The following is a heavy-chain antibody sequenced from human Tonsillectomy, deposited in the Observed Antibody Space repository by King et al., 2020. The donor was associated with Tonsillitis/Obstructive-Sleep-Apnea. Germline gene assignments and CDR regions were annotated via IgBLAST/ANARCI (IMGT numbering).Heavy chain of an antibody. J-gene: IGHJ4*02. CDR1: GFSFTIYG. D-gene: IGHD2-2*01. V-gene: IGHV3-30*03. CDR2: ISYEGSNK. CDR3: AYCISTSCQYFSYFDY. Sequence: VQLVESGGGVVQPGRSLRLSCAASGFSFTIYGMHWFRQAPGKGLEHMAVISYEGSNKNYAESVKGRFTISRDNSKNTLYLQMNSLRAEDTAVYFCAYCISTSCQYFSYFDYWGQGTLVTASS.